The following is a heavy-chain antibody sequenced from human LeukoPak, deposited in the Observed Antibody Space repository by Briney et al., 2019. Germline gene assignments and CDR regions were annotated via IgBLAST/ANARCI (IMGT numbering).Heavy chain of an antibody. CDR2: INAGDGNT. V-gene: IGHV1-3*01. CDR3: ATTDPSAAAGEGSDY. J-gene: IGHJ4*02. Sequence: GASVKVSCKASGYTFNSYSIHWVRQAPGQRLEWMGWINAGDGNTKYSQKFQGRVTITRDTSASTAYVELSSLRSEDTAVYYCATTDPSAAAGEGSDYWGQGTLVTVSS. D-gene: IGHD6-13*01. CDR1: GYTFNSYS.